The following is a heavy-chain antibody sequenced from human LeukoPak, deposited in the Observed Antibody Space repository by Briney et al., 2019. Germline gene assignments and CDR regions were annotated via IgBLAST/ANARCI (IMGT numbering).Heavy chain of an antibody. CDR1: GYTFTGYY. Sequence: GASVKASCKASGYTFTGYYMHWVRQAPGQGLEWMGWINPNSGGTNYAQKFQGRVTMTRDTSISTAYMELSRLRSDDTAVYYCASGAWYYDILTGYYNYWGQGTLVTVSS. CDR2: INPNSGGT. V-gene: IGHV1-2*02. J-gene: IGHJ4*02. CDR3: ASGAWYYDILTGYYNY. D-gene: IGHD3-9*01.